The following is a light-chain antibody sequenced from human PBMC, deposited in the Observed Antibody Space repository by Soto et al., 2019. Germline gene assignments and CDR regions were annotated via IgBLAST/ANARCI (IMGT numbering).Light chain of an antibody. CDR2: EAS. J-gene: IGKJ4*01. V-gene: IGKV3-11*01. Sequence: EIVLTQSPATLSLSPGDRATLSCRASQSVSSYLAWYQQKPGQAPRLLMYEASSLQSGVPSRFSGSGSGTDFTLTISSLQPEDFATYYCQQANSFPAFGGGTKVDIK. CDR1: QSVSSY. CDR3: QQANSFPA.